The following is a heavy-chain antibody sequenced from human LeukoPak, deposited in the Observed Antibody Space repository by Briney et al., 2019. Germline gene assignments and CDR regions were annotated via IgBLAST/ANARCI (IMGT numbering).Heavy chain of an antibody. CDR1: GYTFTSYG. J-gene: IGHJ6*03. D-gene: IGHD3-10*01. V-gene: IGHV1-18*01. Sequence: GASVKVSCKASGYTFTSYGISWVRQAPGQGLEWMGWISAYNGNTNYAQKLQGRVTMTTDTSTSTAYMELRSLRSDDTAVYYCARITLYGSGSYGGLGYYYYYMDVWGKGTTVTVSS. CDR3: ARITLYGSGSYGGLGYYYYYMDV. CDR2: ISAYNGNT.